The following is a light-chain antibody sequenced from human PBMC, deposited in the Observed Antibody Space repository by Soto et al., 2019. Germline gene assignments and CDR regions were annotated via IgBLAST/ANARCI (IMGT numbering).Light chain of an antibody. CDR3: QQYYSTPQLT. V-gene: IGKV4-1*01. Sequence: DIVMTQSPDSLSVSLGERATINCKSSQSALYSSKNKNYLAWYQQKPGQPPKLLIYWASTRESGVPDRFSGSGSGTDFTLTISSLQAEDVAVYYCQQYYSTPQLTFGGGTKVEIK. CDR1: QSALYSSKNKNY. J-gene: IGKJ4*01. CDR2: WAS.